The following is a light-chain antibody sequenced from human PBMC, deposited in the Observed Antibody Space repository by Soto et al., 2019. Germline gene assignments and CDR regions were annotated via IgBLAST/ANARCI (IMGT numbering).Light chain of an antibody. CDR1: ISDIGTYDY. CDR3: SSYTTTTTPVV. Sequence: QSVLTQPASVSGSPGQSITISCTGTISDIGTYDYVSWYQHHPGKAPKLMIYEVTNRPSGVSDRFSGSKSGKTASLTISGLQAEDEADYYCSSYTTTTTPVVFGGGTKVTVL. J-gene: IGLJ2*01. CDR2: EVT. V-gene: IGLV2-14*01.